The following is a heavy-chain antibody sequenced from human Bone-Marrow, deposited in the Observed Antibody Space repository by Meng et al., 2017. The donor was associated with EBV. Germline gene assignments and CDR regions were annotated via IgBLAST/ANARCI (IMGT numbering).Heavy chain of an antibody. D-gene: IGHD5-24*01. CDR1: GGSVSSGSYY. CDR3: ARRRLQFGYFDY. V-gene: IGHV4-61*01. Sequence: QGQRQESGPGLVKPSGTLSLTCTVSGGSVSSGSYYWSWIRQPPGKGLEWIGYIYYSGSTNYNPSLKSRVTISVDTSKNQFSLKLSSVTAADTAVYYCARRRLQFGYFDYWGQGTLVTVSS. J-gene: IGHJ4*02. CDR2: IYYSGST.